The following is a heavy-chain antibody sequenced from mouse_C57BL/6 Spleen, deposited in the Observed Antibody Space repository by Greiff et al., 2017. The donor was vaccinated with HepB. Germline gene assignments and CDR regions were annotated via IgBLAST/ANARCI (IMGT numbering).Heavy chain of an antibody. CDR3: ARDYSNRLDY. Sequence: VKLQQPGAELVRPGSSVKLSCKASGYTFTSYWMHWVKQRPIQGLEWIGNIDPSDSETHYNQKFKDKATLTVDKSSSTAYMQLSSLTSEDSAVYYCARDYSNRLDYWGQGTSVTVSS. CDR1: GYTFTSYW. V-gene: IGHV1-52*01. J-gene: IGHJ4*01. D-gene: IGHD2-5*01. CDR2: IDPSDSET.